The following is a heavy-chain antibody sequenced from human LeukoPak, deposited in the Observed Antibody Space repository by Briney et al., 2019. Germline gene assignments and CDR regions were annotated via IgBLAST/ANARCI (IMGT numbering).Heavy chain of an antibody. CDR3: VRYVVAYRVLDI. Sequence: GGSLRLSCAASGFTVSDYYMTWVRQAPGKGLEWVGVIRNKGYGGTTEYAASVKGRFTISRDDSESIAWLQMNSLKTEDTAVYYCVRYVVAYRVLDIWGQGTTVTVSS. D-gene: IGHD2-21*01. J-gene: IGHJ3*02. CDR1: GFTVSDYY. V-gene: IGHV3-71*01. CDR2: IRNKGYGGTT.